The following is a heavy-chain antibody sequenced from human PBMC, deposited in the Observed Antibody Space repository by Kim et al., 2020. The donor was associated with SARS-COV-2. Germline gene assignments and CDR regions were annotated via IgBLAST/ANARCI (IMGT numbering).Heavy chain of an antibody. Sequence: ASVKVSCKASGYSFTAYYMHWVRQAPGQGLEWMGRIDPNSGGTNYPQKFQGRVTMTRDTSTRTAYMELSSLTSEDTALYYCARGGSGLIYWGQGTLVTVSS. CDR2: IDPNSGGT. D-gene: IGHD6-25*01. CDR1: GYSFTAYY. J-gene: IGHJ4*02. CDR3: ARGGSGLIY. V-gene: IGHV1-2*06.